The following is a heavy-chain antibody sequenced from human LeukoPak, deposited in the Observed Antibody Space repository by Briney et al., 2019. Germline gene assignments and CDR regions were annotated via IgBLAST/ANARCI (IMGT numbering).Heavy chain of an antibody. CDR1: GFTFCSYE. D-gene: IGHD2-2*02. CDR3: ARAYPATFDY. V-gene: IGHV3-48*03. J-gene: IGHJ4*02. Sequence: GGALRLSWAASGFTFCSYEMNLVRQAPGKGLEGVSYISSSGSTIYYADSVKGRFTISRDNAKNSLYLQMNSLRAEDTAVYYCARAYPATFDYWGQGTLVTVSS. CDR2: ISSSGSTI.